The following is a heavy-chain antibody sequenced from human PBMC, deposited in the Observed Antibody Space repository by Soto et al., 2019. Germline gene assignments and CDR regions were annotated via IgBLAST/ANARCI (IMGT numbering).Heavy chain of an antibody. V-gene: IGHV1-3*01. CDR2: INAGNGNT. CDR3: ARPNWGDYGDYYYYGMDV. Sequence: ASVKVSCKASGYTFTSYVMHWVRQVPGQRLEWMGWINAGNGNTKYSQKFQGRVTITRDTSASTAYMELSSLRSEDTAVYYCARPNWGDYGDYYYYGMDVWGQGTTVTVSS. D-gene: IGHD7-27*01. CDR1: GYTFTSYV. J-gene: IGHJ6*02.